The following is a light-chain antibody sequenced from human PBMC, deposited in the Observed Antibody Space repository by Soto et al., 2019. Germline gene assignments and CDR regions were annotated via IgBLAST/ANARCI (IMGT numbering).Light chain of an antibody. CDR3: QQHHTTPYT. Sequence: EIVMTQSPATLSVSLGERVTLSCRASQKISSNLAWYQQKHGQAPRLLIYGASTRNTGIPTRFSGSGSGTEFTLTISSLQSEDFAVYYCQQHHTTPYTFGQGTKLEIK. CDR2: GAS. J-gene: IGKJ2*01. CDR1: QKISSN. V-gene: IGKV3-15*01.